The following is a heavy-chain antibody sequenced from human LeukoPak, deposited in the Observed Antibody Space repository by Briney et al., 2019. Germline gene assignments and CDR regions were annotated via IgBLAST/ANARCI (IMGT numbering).Heavy chain of an antibody. V-gene: IGHV3-30*18. Sequence: PGRSLRLSCAASGFTFSSYGMHWVRQAPGKGLEWVAVISYDGSNKYYADSVKGRFTISRDNSKNTLYLQMNSLRAEDTAVYYCAKAGTYSSSWSPDYWGQGTLVTVSS. J-gene: IGHJ4*02. CDR1: GFTFSSYG. CDR3: AKAGTYSSSWSPDY. CDR2: ISYDGSNK. D-gene: IGHD6-13*01.